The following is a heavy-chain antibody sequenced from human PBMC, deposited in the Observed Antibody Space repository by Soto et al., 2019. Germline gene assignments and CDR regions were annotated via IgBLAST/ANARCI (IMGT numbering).Heavy chain of an antibody. CDR2: ICPGDSET. J-gene: IGHJ4*02. V-gene: IGHV5-51*01. CDR1: GYSVSNYR. D-gene: IGHD3-16*01. CDR3: VLPNFGALTHFDF. Sequence: LKISCMAFGYSVSNYRSGCVRQAPGEGGEGMGSICPGDSETRYNPSLEGQVTVSADESISTAYLQWNTLKASDTAMYYCVLPNFGALTHFDFWGQGTQVTVSS.